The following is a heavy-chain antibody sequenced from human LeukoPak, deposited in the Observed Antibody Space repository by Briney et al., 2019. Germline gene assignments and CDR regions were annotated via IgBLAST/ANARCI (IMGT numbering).Heavy chain of an antibody. CDR1: GFTFSSYG. CDR3: AKYGLAGSGRYHDAPDI. CDR2: ISGSGGST. V-gene: IGHV3-23*01. J-gene: IGHJ3*02. Sequence: PGGSLRLSCAASGFTFSSYGMTWVRQAPGKGLEWVSAISGSGGSTYYADSVKGRSTISRDNSKNTLYLQMNSLRAEDTAVYYCAKYGLAGSGRYHDAPDIWGQGTMVTVSS. D-gene: IGHD3-10*01.